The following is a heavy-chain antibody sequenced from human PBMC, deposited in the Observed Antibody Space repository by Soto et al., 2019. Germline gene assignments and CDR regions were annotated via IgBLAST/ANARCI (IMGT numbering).Heavy chain of an antibody. V-gene: IGHV4-59*01. J-gene: IGHJ4*02. CDR1: GGSISSYY. CDR3: ARDQNGSPHFDY. Sequence: SETLSLTCTVSGGSISSYYWSWIRQPPGKGLEWIGYIHYSGSANYNPSLMSRVTISVDSSKNQFSLKLSSVTAADTAVYYCARDQNGSPHFDYWGQGTLVTVSS. CDR2: IHYSGSA. D-gene: IGHD1-26*01.